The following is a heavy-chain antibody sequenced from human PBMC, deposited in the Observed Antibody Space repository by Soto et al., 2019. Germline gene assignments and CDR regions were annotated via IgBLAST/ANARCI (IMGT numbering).Heavy chain of an antibody. D-gene: IGHD2-2*01. CDR1: GGSISSYY. V-gene: IGHV4-59*01. J-gene: IGHJ4*02. Sequence: SETLSLTCTVSGGSISSYYWSWIRQPPGKGLEWIGYIYYSGSTNYNPSLKSRVTISVDTSKNQFSLKLSSVTAADKAVYYCEYKGVVVPAAINYWGQGTLVTVSS. CDR3: EYKGVVVPAAINY. CDR2: IYYSGST.